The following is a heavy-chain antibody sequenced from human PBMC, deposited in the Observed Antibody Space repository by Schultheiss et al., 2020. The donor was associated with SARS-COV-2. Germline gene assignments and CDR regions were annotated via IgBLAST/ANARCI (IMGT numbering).Heavy chain of an antibody. CDR1: GFTFSSYA. J-gene: IGHJ3*02. CDR2: ISGSGGST. CDR3: AKDARPFWSGYEEAFDI. V-gene: IGHV3-23*01. Sequence: GGSLRLSCAASGFTFSSYAMSWVRQAPGKGLEWVSAISGSGGSTYYAGSVKGRFTISRDNSKNTLYLQMNSLRAEDTAVYYCAKDARPFWSGYEEAFDIWGQGTMVTVSS. D-gene: IGHD3-3*01.